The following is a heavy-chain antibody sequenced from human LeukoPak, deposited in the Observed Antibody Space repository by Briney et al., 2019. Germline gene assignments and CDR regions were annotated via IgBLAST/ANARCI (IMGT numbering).Heavy chain of an antibody. Sequence: PGGSLRLSCAASGLSFSDYYMSWIRQTPGKGLEWVSYISGSGTMIYYADSVKGRFTISMDIAKKSVFLQMNTLRADDTALYYCAAMSTVVTRPFEYWGQGTLVTVSS. J-gene: IGHJ4*02. CDR2: ISGSGTMI. CDR3: AAMSTVVTRPFEY. D-gene: IGHD4-23*01. CDR1: GLSFSDYY. V-gene: IGHV3-11*01.